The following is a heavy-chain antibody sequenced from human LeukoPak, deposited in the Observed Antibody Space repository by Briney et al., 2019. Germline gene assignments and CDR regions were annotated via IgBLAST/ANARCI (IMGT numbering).Heavy chain of an antibody. V-gene: IGHV3-15*01. CDR2: IKSKTDGGTT. J-gene: IGHJ4*02. Sequence: GGSLRLSCTVSGFTVSSNSMSWVRQAPGKGLEWVGRIKSKTDGGTTDYAAPVKGRFTISRDDSKNTLYLQMNSLKTEDTAVYYCTNSGYSGYDPVDYWGQGTLVTVSS. CDR3: TNSGYSGYDPVDY. CDR1: GFTVSSNS. D-gene: IGHD5-12*01.